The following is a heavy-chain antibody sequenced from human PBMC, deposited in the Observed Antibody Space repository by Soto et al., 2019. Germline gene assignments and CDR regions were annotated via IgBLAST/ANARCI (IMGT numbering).Heavy chain of an antibody. V-gene: IGHV3-43D*04. CDR1: GFTFDDHA. Sequence: GGSLRLSCAASGFTFDDHAMHWVRQAPGKGLEWVSLITRDSATTFYADSVKGRFTISRDNSKNSVYLQMNNLRAEDAGLYYCAKDGGYRASWIGYYDYWVQGTLVTVS. D-gene: IGHD6-13*01. CDR3: AKDGGYRASWIGYYDY. J-gene: IGHJ4*02. CDR2: ITRDSATT.